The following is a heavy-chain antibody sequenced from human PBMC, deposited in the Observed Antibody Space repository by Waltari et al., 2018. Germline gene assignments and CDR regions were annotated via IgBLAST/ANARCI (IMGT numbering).Heavy chain of an antibody. J-gene: IGHJ4*02. D-gene: IGHD2-15*01. V-gene: IGHV1-3*01. CDR3: ARAPGPVVSFDY. CDR1: GYTFTSYA. Sequence: QVQLVQSGAEVKKPGASVKVSCTASGYTFTSYAMHWVRQAPGQRLEWMGWINAGNGNTKYSQKCQGRVTITRDTSASTAYMELSSLRSEDTAVYYCARAPGPVVSFDYWGQGTLVTVSS. CDR2: INAGNGNT.